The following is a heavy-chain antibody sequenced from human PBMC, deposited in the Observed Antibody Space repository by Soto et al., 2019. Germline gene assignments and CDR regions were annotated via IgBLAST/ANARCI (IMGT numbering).Heavy chain of an antibody. V-gene: IGHV3-7*03. D-gene: IGHD6-13*01. CDR3: ARYTSSRILSFDY. Sequence: GGSLRLSCAASGFTFSSHWMSWVRQAPGKGPEWVANIKQDGSEKYYVDSVKGRFTISRDNAKNSLYLQMNSLRAADTAVYYCARYTSSRILSFDYWGPGTLVTVSS. CDR2: IKQDGSEK. CDR1: GFTFSSHW. J-gene: IGHJ4*02.